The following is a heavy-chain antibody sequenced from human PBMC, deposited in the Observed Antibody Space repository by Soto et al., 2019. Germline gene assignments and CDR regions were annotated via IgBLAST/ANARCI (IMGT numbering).Heavy chain of an antibody. CDR2: IIPIFGTA. D-gene: IGHD2-15*01. CDR1: GGTFSSYA. V-gene: IGHV1-69*06. J-gene: IGHJ4*02. CDR3: ASWGCSGGRCYSRAYYFDY. Sequence: ASVKVSCKASGGTFSSYAISWVRQAPGQGLEWMGGIIPIFGTANYAQKFQGRVTITADKSTSTAYMELSSLRYEDTAVYYCASWGCSGGRCYSRAYYFDYWGKGTLVTVSS.